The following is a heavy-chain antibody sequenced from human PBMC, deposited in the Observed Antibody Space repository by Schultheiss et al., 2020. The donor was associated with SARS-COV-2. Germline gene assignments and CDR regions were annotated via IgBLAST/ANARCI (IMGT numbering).Heavy chain of an antibody. D-gene: IGHD1/OR15-1a*01. CDR2: ISSSSSYI. J-gene: IGHJ3*02. Sequence: GGSLRLSCAASGFTFSSYSMNWVRQAPGKGLEWVSSISSSSSYIYYADSVKGRFTISRDNAKNSLYLQMNSLRAEDTAVYYCARGGVWNTYAHDAFDIWGQGTMVTVSS. V-gene: IGHV3-21*01. CDR3: ARGGVWNTYAHDAFDI. CDR1: GFTFSSYS.